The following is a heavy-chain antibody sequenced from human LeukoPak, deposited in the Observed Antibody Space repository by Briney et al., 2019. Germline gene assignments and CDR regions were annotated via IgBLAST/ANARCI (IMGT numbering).Heavy chain of an antibody. D-gene: IGHD2-2*01. J-gene: IGHJ5*02. CDR1: GYTFTGYY. V-gene: IGHV1-2*06. CDR3: AREVGYSSSYYGRFDP. Sequence: ASVKVSCKASGYTFTGYYMHWVRQVPGQGLEWMGRVNPNNGVPNYAQKFQGRVTMTRDTAISTFYMELSSLRSDDAAVYFCAREVGYSSSYYGRFDPWGQGTLVIVSS. CDR2: VNPNNGVP.